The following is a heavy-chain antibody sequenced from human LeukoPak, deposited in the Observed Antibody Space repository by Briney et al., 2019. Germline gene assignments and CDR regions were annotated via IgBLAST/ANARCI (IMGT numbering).Heavy chain of an antibody. D-gene: IGHD6-13*01. CDR2: IDPTSGGT. Sequence: ASVKVSCKTSGYASTRYYMHSVRQAPGQGLEWMGWIDPTSGGTKSPQKFQGRVTMTRDTSINTAYMELSRLRSDDTAVYYCARDESAAAGTFDYWGQGTLVTVSS. CDR1: GYASTRYY. J-gene: IGHJ4*02. CDR3: ARDESAAAGTFDY. V-gene: IGHV1-2*02.